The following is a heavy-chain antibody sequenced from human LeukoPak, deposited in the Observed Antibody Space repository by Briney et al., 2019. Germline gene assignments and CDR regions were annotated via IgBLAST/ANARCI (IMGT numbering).Heavy chain of an antibody. J-gene: IGHJ4*02. CDR3: AAAFSAYDPFDS. CDR1: GGSISGYY. V-gene: IGHV4-59*08. D-gene: IGHD5-12*01. Sequence: PSETLSLTCAVSGGSISGYYWSWIRQPPGKGLEWIGYIYYSGSTNYNPSLKSRVTISVDTSKNQLSLKLSSVTATDTAVYYCAAAFSAYDPFDSWGQGTLVTVSS. CDR2: IYYSGST.